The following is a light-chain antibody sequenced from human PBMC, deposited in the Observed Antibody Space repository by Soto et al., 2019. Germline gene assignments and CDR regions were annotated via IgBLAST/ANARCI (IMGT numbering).Light chain of an antibody. V-gene: IGKV1-5*01. Sequence: DIQMTQSPSTLSASVGDRVTITCRASQSISNWLAWYQQKPGKAPKLLIYDASSLESGVPSRFSGSGSGTEFTLTISSLQPDDFAAYYCQQYDSSSWTFGQGTKVEIK. CDR1: QSISNW. CDR3: QQYDSSSWT. CDR2: DAS. J-gene: IGKJ1*01.